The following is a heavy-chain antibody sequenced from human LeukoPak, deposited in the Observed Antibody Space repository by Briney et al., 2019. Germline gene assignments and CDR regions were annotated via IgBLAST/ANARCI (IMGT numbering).Heavy chain of an antibody. CDR2: INPNSGGT. V-gene: IGHV1-2*02. CDR1: GYTFTSYG. D-gene: IGHD3-22*01. J-gene: IGHJ4*02. CDR3: ARVYYYDSSSHFGY. Sequence: ASVKVSCKASGYTFTSYGISWVRQAPGQGLEWMGWINPNSGGTNYAQKFQGRVTMTRDTSISTAYMELSRLRSDDTAVYYCARVYYYDSSSHFGYWGQGTLVTVSS.